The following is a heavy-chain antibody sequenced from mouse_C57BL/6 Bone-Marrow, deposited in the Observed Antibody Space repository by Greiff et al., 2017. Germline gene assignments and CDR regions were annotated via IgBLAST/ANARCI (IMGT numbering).Heavy chain of an antibody. D-gene: IGHD2-4*01. CDR1: GYTFTEYN. J-gene: IGHJ4*01. CDR2: INPNNGGT. Sequence: EVQLQQSGPELVKPGASVKIPCKASGYTFTEYNMDWVKQSHGKSLEWIGDINPNNGGTIYNQKFKGKATLTVDKSSRTAYMELRSLTSEDTAVYYCATIYYDYPLYAMDYWGQGTSVTVSS. V-gene: IGHV1-18*01. CDR3: ATIYYDYPLYAMDY.